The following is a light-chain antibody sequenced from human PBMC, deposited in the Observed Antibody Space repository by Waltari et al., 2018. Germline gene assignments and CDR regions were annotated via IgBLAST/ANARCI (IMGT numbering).Light chain of an antibody. V-gene: IGKV1-39*01. Sequence: DILMTQSPSSLASTVGDRLTLTCRASQNIENYLNSYQQRPGRAPKLLIYAASTLQSGVPPRFSGSGSGTEFTLTITNLQPEDFATYYCQQTYSTPTVTFGQGTRLDIK. J-gene: IGKJ5*01. CDR2: AAS. CDR3: QQTYSTPTVT. CDR1: QNIENY.